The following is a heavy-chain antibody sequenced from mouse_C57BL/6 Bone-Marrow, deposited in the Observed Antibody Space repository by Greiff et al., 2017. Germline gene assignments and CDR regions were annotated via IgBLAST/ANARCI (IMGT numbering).Heavy chain of an antibody. CDR2: IDPSDSYT. Sequence: QVQLQQPGAELVMPGASVKLSCKASGYTFTSYWMHWVKQRPGQGLEWIGEIDPSDSYTNYNQKFKGKSTLTVDKSSSTAYMQLSSLTSEDSAVYYCARDGSSYNYAMDYWGQGTLVTVSS. CDR1: GYTFTSYW. D-gene: IGHD1-1*01. V-gene: IGHV1-69*01. CDR3: ARDGSSYNYAMDY. J-gene: IGHJ4*01.